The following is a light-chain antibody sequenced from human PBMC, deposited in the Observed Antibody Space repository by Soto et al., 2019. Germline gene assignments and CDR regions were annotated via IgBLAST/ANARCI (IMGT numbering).Light chain of an antibody. V-gene: IGKV3-15*01. CDR2: GAS. J-gene: IGKJ2*01. Sequence: EIVMTPSPATLSVSPGERATLYCRASQSVSSYLAWYQQKPGQAPRLLIYGASTRATGIPARFSGSGSGTEFTLTISSLQSEDFAVYYCQHYNNWPYTFGQGTKVDIK. CDR1: QSVSSY. CDR3: QHYNNWPYT.